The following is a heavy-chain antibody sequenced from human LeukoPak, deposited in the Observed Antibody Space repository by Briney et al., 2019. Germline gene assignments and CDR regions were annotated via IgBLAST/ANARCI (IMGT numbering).Heavy chain of an antibody. CDR3: ARVRDYGSDDAFDI. V-gene: IGHV4-4*07. Sequence: PSETLSLTCTVSGGSISSYYWSWIRQPAGKGLEWIGRIYTSGSTNYNPSLKSRVTMSVDTSKNQFSLKLSSVTAADTAVYYCARVRDYGSDDAFDIWGQGTMVTVSS. J-gene: IGHJ3*02. D-gene: IGHD3-10*01. CDR1: GGSISSYY. CDR2: IYTSGST.